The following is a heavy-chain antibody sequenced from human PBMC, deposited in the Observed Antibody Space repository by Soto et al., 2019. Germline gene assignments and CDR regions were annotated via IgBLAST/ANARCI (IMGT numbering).Heavy chain of an antibody. CDR1: GFTFSDYY. CDR2: ISSSSSYT. J-gene: IGHJ4*02. D-gene: IGHD5-12*01. CDR3: ARDHHRYSGYDYVDY. V-gene: IGHV3-11*05. Sequence: GGSLRLSCAASGFTFSDYYMSWIRQATGKGLEWVSYISSSSSYTNYADSVKGRFTISRDNAKNSLYLQMNSLRAEDTAVYYCARDHHRYSGYDYVDYWGQGTLVTVPS.